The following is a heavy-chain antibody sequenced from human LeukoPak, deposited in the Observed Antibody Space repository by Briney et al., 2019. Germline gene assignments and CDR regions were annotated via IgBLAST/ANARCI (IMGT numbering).Heavy chain of an antibody. CDR1: GGSISNYY. V-gene: IGHV4-59*08. D-gene: IGHD2-21*02. CDR2: IYYSGST. Sequence: SEPLSLTCTVSGGSISNYYWSWIRQPPGKGLEWIAYIYYSGSTNYNPSLKSRITISVDTSKKQFSLRLSSVTAADTAVYYCARYYCGGDCYSGYFDLWGQGTLATVSS. J-gene: IGHJ4*02. CDR3: ARYYCGGDCYSGYFDL.